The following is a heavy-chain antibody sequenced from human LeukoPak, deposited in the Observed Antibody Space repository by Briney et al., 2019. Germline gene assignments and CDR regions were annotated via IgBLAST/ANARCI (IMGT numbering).Heavy chain of an antibody. CDR3: AKSLFTSATGTGRAFHI. J-gene: IGHJ3*02. Sequence: PGGSLRLSCAASGFTFSKFPMGWVRQAPGRGLEWVSSISASGDVTFYADSLRGRFTISRDNSKSTLYLQMNGLRAEDTAIFYCAKSLFTSATGTGRAFHIWGQGTSVTVSS. CDR2: ISASGDVT. D-gene: IGHD1-1*01. V-gene: IGHV3-23*01. CDR1: GFTFSKFP.